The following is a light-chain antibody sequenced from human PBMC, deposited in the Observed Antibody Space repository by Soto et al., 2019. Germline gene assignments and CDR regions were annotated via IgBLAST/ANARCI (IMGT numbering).Light chain of an antibody. CDR1: QSGSNNF. Sequence: EIGWTQSPGTLSLSPGEGATLSCRASQSGSNNFVAWYQQRPGKAPRLFIYGSSSRASGIPDRLTGSGSGTDFTLPISRLEHEAFEVYYCQQSCCSVLRFGEGTQVEIK. J-gene: IGKJ4*01. CDR2: GSS. V-gene: IGKV3-20*01. CDR3: QQSCCSVLR.